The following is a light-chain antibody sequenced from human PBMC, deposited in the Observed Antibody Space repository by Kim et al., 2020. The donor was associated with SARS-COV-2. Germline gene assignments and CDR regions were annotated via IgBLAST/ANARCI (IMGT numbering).Light chain of an antibody. Sequence: DIQMTQSPSTLSASVGDRDTIACRASQSISSWLAWYQQKPGKAPKLLIFKASTLASGVPSRFSGSGSGTEYTLTISSLQPDDFANYFCQQYNSYFRTFGQGTKVDIK. J-gene: IGKJ1*01. V-gene: IGKV1-5*03. CDR2: KAS. CDR3: QQYNSYFRT. CDR1: QSISSW.